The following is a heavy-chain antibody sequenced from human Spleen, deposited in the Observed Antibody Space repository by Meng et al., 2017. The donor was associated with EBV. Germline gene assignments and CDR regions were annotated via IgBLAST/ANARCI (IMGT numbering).Heavy chain of an antibody. V-gene: IGHV3-30*03. J-gene: IGHJ5*02. CDR3: ARDLSGRFDP. CDR1: GFTFSSYG. Sequence: QVQLVESXXGXVLHGXXLXHSCAASGFTFSSYGMHRVRQAPGKGLEWVAVISYDGSNKYYADSVKGRFTISRDNSKNTLYLQMNSLRAEDTAVYYCARDLSGRFDPWGQGTLVTVSS. CDR2: ISYDGSNK. D-gene: IGHD1-14*01.